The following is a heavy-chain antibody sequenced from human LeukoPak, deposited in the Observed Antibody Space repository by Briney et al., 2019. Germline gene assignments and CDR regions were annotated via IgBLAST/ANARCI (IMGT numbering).Heavy chain of an antibody. D-gene: IGHD5-18*01. CDR2: IIPIFGTA. V-gene: IGHV1-69*05. Sequence: SVKVSCKASGGTFSSYAISWVRQAPGQGLEWMGGIIPIFGTANYAQKFQGRVTITTDESTSTAYMELSSLRSEDTAVYYCARVHFYSTSREIYYYYMDVWGKGTTVTVSS. CDR1: GGTFSSYA. CDR3: ARVHFYSTSREIYYYYMDV. J-gene: IGHJ6*03.